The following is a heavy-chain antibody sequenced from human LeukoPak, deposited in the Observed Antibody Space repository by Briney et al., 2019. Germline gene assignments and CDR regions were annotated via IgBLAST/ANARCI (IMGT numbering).Heavy chain of an antibody. D-gene: IGHD6-13*01. Sequence: SETLSLTCTVSGGSISSSSYYWGWIRQPPGKGLEWIGSIYYSGSTYYNPSLKSRVTISVDTSKNKFSLKLSSVTAADTAVYYCCIAALDFDYWGQGTLVTVSS. CDR2: IYYSGST. V-gene: IGHV4-39*01. CDR3: CIAALDFDY. CDR1: GGSISSSSYY. J-gene: IGHJ4*02.